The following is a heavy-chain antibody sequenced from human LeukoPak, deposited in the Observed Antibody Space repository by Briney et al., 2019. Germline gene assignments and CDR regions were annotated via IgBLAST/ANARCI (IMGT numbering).Heavy chain of an antibody. Sequence: SVKVSCKASGGTFSSYAISWVRQAPGQGLEWMGGIIPIFGTANYAQKFQGRVTITADESTSTAYMELSSLRSEDTAMYYCARARGITGTTGAFDIWGRGTMVTVSS. D-gene: IGHD1-7*01. CDR1: GGTFSSYA. J-gene: IGHJ3*02. V-gene: IGHV1-69*13. CDR3: ARARGITGTTGAFDI. CDR2: IIPIFGTA.